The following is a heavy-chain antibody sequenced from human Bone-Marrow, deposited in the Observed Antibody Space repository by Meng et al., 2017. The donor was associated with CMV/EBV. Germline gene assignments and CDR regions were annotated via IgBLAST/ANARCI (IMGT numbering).Heavy chain of an antibody. J-gene: IGHJ5*02. V-gene: IGHV1-8*01. D-gene: IGHD3-10*01. CDR2: MNPNSGNT. CDR3: ARGYYYGSGLDP. CDR1: GYPFTSYD. Sequence: CKASGYPFTSYDINWVRQATGQGLEWMGWMNPNSGNTGYAQKFQGRVTMTRNTSISTAYMELSSLRSEDTAVYYCARGYYYGSGLDPWGQGTLVTVSS.